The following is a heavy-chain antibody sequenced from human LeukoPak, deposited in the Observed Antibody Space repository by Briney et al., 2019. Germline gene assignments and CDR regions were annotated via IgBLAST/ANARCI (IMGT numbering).Heavy chain of an antibody. J-gene: IGHJ4*02. D-gene: IGHD3-3*01. Sequence: LETLSLTCTVSGDSVSSSSYYWGWIRQPPGKGLEWIGSIYYSGSTYYNPSLKSRVTISVDTSKNQFSLKLSSVTAADTAVYYCARVTTIFGVVTDYWGQGTLVTVSS. CDR2: IYYSGST. V-gene: IGHV4-39*07. CDR1: GDSVSSSSYY. CDR3: ARVTTIFGVVTDY.